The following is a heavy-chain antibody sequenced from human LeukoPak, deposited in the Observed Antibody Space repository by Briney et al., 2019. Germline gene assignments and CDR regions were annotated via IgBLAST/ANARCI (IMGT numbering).Heavy chain of an antibody. Sequence: PSETLSLTCTVSGGSFSSSSSYCSGSTYYNPSLKSRVTISVDTSKNQFSLKLSSVTAADTAVYYCARLLEGSESYFDNLGYFDYRGQGTLVTVSS. V-gene: IGHV4-39*01. CDR1: GGSFSSSSSY. D-gene: IGHD3-10*01. CDR2: SGST. CDR3: ARLLEGSESYFDNLGYFDY. J-gene: IGHJ4*02.